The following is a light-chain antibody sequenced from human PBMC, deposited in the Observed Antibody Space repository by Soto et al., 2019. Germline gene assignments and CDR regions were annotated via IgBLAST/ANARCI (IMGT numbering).Light chain of an antibody. Sequence: QSALTQPASVSGSPGQSITISCTGSSSDVGGYNFVSWYQHHPGKAPKLIIYEVTNRPSGISNRFSGSKSGNTASLTISGLQAEDEADYYCSSYTSSSTPILFGGRTKLTVL. CDR2: EVT. J-gene: IGLJ2*01. V-gene: IGLV2-14*01. CDR3: SSYTSSSTPIL. CDR1: SSDVGGYNF.